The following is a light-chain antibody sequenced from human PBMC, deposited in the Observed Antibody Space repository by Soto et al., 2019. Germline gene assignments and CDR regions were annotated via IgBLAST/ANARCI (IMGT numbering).Light chain of an antibody. Sequence: DIQMTQSPSTLSTSVGDRVTITCRASQSISNWLAWYQQKPGKAPKLLIYKASTLESGVPSSFSGSRSCTAFPLTISSLQPDEFTTYYCQQYKSYSSSFGQGSKLEIK. CDR1: QSISNW. V-gene: IGKV1-5*03. CDR3: QQYKSYSSS. J-gene: IGKJ2*03. CDR2: KAS.